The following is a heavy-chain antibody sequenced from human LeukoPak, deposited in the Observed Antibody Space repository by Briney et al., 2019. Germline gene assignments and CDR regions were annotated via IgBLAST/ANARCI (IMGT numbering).Heavy chain of an antibody. Sequence: GRSLRLSCAASGFIFHDYSMPWVRHAPGKGLEWVSGVNWNSGTIGYTDSVKGRFTLSRDNARNSLFLQMNSLRPEDTAFYYCAKGQRVDHGDYSFDRWGQVTLVTFSP. CDR1: GFIFHDYS. CDR3: AKGQRVDHGDYSFDR. CDR2: VNWNSGTI. J-gene: IGHJ4*02. D-gene: IGHD4-17*01. V-gene: IGHV3-9*01.